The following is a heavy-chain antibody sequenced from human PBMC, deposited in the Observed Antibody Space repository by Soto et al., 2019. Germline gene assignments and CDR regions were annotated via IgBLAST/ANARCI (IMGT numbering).Heavy chain of an antibody. J-gene: IGHJ5*02. V-gene: IGHV3-74*01. CDR3: TRHGSGDYFLFDP. CDR1: GFTFSSFW. Sequence: EVQLVESGGGLVQPGGSLRLSCAASGFTFSSFWMHWVRQAPGKGLEWVSRASPDGTSTSYADSVKGRFTISRANAKNTLFMQMNSLRAEDTAVYYCTRHGSGDYFLFDPWGQGTLVTVSS. CDR2: ASPDGTST. D-gene: IGHD4-17*01.